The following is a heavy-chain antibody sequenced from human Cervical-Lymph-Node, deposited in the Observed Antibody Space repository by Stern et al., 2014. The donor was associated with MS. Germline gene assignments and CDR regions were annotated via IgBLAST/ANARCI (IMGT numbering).Heavy chain of an antibody. CDR2: VSTYNGKT. Sequence: QVQLGQSGTEVKKPGASVKVSCRPTGYTFSNYGISWVRQAPGQGLEWMGWVSTYNGKTTYAQKFQGRLTMTRDTSTSTVYMELRNLTSDDTAVYFCARRSGSYSFDYWGQGTLVSVSS. D-gene: IGHD1-26*01. J-gene: IGHJ4*02. CDR1: GYTFSNYG. CDR3: ARRSGSYSFDY. V-gene: IGHV1-18*01.